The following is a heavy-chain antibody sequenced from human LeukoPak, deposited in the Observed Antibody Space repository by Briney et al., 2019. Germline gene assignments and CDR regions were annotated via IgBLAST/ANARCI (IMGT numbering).Heavy chain of an antibody. Sequence: GGSLRLSCAVSGFTISNYWMSWVRQAPGKGLEWVATIKQDGSADSYVDSVKRRFTNSRESAKNSLYLQMNSLRDDDTAVYYCARDLFDYWGQGTLVTISS. J-gene: IGHJ4*02. CDR3: ARDLFDY. CDR2: IKQDGSAD. V-gene: IGHV3-7*01. CDR1: GFTISNYW.